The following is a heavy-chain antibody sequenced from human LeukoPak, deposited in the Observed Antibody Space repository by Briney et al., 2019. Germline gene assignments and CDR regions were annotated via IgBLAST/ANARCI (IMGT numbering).Heavy chain of an antibody. D-gene: IGHD6-19*01. V-gene: IGHV3-30-3*01. Sequence: GGSLRLSCAASGFTFNNYAMHWVRQAPGKGLEWVAVVTYDGNNKYYADSVKGRFTVSRDNSRNTVNLQMNSLRGEDTAVYYCARAPVRGAVAGVDYWGQGTLVTVSS. CDR3: ARAPVRGAVAGVDY. J-gene: IGHJ4*02. CDR2: VTYDGNNK. CDR1: GFTFNNYA.